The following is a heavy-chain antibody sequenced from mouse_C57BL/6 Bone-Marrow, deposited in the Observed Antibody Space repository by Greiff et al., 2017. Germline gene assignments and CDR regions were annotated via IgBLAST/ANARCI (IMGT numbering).Heavy chain of an antibody. Sequence: QVQLQQPGAELVKPGASVKVSCKASGYTFTSYWMHWVKQRPGQGLEWIGRIHPSDSDTNYNQKFKGKATLTVDKSSSTAYMQLSSLTSEDSAVYYCAIEGYYGSSFKGGFAYWGQGTLVTVSA. CDR3: AIEGYYGSSFKGGFAY. D-gene: IGHD1-1*01. V-gene: IGHV1-74*01. CDR1: GYTFTSYW. J-gene: IGHJ3*01. CDR2: IHPSDSDT.